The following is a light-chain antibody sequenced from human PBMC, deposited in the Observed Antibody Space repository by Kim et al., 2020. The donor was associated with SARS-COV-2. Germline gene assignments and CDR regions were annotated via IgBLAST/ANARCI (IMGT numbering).Light chain of an antibody. Sequence: GHSVTIAGAGTSSDGGAYNYVSWYQQHPGKAPKLRIYDVTNRPSGVSNRFSGSKSGNTASLSISGLQAEDEADYYCSSYSSSSPHVFGTGTKVTVL. CDR3: SSYSSSSPHV. V-gene: IGLV2-14*03. J-gene: IGLJ1*01. CDR2: DVT. CDR1: SSDGGAYNY.